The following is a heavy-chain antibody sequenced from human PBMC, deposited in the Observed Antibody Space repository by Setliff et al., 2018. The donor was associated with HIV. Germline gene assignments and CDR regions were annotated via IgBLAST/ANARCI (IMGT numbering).Heavy chain of an antibody. CDR2: INPQTGGT. CDR1: GYTLSSHY. CDR3: ARDLRNSNTLFGVLNFVFDL. V-gene: IGHV1-2*02. Sequence: ASVKVSCKASGYTLSSHYIHWVRQAPGHRPEWVGWINPQTGGTNFAQKFQGRITMTTDTSVNTVFIELSRLKSDDTALYYCARDLRNSNTLFGVLNFVFDLWGQGTLVTVSS. J-gene: IGHJ4*02. D-gene: IGHD3-3*01.